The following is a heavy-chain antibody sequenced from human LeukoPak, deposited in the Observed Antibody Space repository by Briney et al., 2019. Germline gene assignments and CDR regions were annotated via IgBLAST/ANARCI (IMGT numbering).Heavy chain of an antibody. CDR1: GFTVSSNY. D-gene: IGHD5-18*01. V-gene: IGHV3-66*04. Sequence: SGGSLGLSCAASGFTVSSNYMSWVRQAPGKGLEWVSVIYSGGSTYYADSVKGRFTISRDNSKNTLYLQMNSLRAEDTAVYYCARLGYSYGAKYYFDYWGQGTLVTVSS. J-gene: IGHJ4*02. CDR3: ARLGYSYGAKYYFDY. CDR2: IYSGGST.